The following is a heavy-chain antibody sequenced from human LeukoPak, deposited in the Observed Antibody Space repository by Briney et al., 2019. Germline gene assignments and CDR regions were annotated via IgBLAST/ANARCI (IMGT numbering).Heavy chain of an antibody. Sequence: ASVKVSCKASGYTFTTYAINWVRQAPGQGLEWMGWSNTNTGNPTYAQGFTGRFVFSLDTSVSTAYLQINTLQAEDTAVYYRALTSSWNDDGGVYFDYWGQGTLVTVSS. J-gene: IGHJ4*02. D-gene: IGHD1-1*01. CDR1: GYTFTTYA. CDR2: SNTNTGNP. V-gene: IGHV7-4-1*02. CDR3: ALTSSWNDDGGVYFDY.